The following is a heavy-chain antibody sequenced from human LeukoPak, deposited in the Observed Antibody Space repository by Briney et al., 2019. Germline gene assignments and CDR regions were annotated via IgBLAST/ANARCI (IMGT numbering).Heavy chain of an antibody. V-gene: IGHV3-23*01. CDR1: GFTFSSYA. CDR2: ISGSGGST. Sequence: GGSLRLSCAASGFTFSSYAMSWVRQAPGKGLEWVSAISGSGGSTYYADSVKGRFTISRDNSKNTLYLQMNSLRAEDTAVYYCAKFDYSNYGYYYYYKDVWGKGTTVTVSS. J-gene: IGHJ6*03. CDR3: AKFDYSNYGYYYYYKDV. D-gene: IGHD4-11*01.